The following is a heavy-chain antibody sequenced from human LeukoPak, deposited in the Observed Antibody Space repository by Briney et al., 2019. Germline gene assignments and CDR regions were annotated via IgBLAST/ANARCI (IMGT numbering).Heavy chain of an antibody. CDR3: ARGLSGYSSSWGH. Sequence: SETLSLTCAVYGGSFSDYYWSWIRQPPGKGLEWIGEINHSGSTNYNPSLKSRVTISVDTSKNQFSLKLSSVTAADTAVYYCARGLSGYSSSWGHWGQGTLVTVSS. CDR1: GGSFSDYY. CDR2: INHSGST. V-gene: IGHV4-34*01. J-gene: IGHJ1*01. D-gene: IGHD6-13*01.